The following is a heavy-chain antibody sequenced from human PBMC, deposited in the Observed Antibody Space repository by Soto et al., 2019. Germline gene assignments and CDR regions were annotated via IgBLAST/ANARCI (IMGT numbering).Heavy chain of an antibody. CDR2: ISAYNGNT. CDR1: GYTFTSYG. Sequence: QVQLVQSGAEVKKPGASVKVSCKASGYTFTSYGISWVRQAPGQGLEWMGWISAYNGNTNYAQKRQGRVTMTTDTSTSTAYMELRSLRSDDTAVYYCARDDIVVVPAANYYYYYGMDVWGQGTTVTVSS. D-gene: IGHD2-2*01. V-gene: IGHV1-18*01. CDR3: ARDDIVVVPAANYYYYYGMDV. J-gene: IGHJ6*02.